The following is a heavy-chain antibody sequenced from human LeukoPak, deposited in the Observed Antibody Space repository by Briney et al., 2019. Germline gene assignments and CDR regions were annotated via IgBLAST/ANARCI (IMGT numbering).Heavy chain of an antibody. J-gene: IGHJ4*02. CDR1: GASVSSGSYY. Sequence: SETLSLTCNVSGASVSSGSYYWSWIRQPPGKGLEWIGYIYYSGSTYYNPSLKSRVTISVDTSKNQFSLKLSSVTAADTAVYYCARDLGYYGSGTIDYWGQGTLVTVSS. CDR3: ARDLGYYGSGTIDY. V-gene: IGHV4-61*01. CDR2: IYYSGST. D-gene: IGHD3-10*01.